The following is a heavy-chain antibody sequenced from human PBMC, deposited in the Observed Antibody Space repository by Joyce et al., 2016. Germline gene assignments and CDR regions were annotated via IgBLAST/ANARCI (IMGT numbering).Heavy chain of an antibody. CDR2: CSGSGGSK. CDR3: AKDLEYYDFWSGYPLDY. V-gene: IGHV3-23*01. D-gene: IGHD3-3*01. J-gene: IGHJ4*02. Sequence: EVQLLESGGGLVQPGGSLRLSCVASGFTFSRFGMNGVRQAPGKGLGWVSGCSGSGGSKNYAESVKGPFTISRDNSKNTLYLQMNMLRAGDTAVYYCAKDLEYYDFWSGYPLDYWGQGTLVTVSS. CDR1: GFTFSRFG.